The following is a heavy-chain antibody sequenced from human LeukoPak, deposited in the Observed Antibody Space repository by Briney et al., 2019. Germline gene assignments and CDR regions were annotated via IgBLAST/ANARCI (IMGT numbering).Heavy chain of an antibody. D-gene: IGHD5-12*01. CDR2: IKEDGSEK. CDR1: GFTFSSYW. CDR3: ARDLGYGSLDP. Sequence: GGSLRLSCAASGFTFSSYWMTWVRQAPGKGLEWVANIKEDGSEKYYVDSVKGRFTISRDNAKNSLYLQMNSLRAEDTAVYYCARDLGYGSLDPWGQGTLVTVYS. J-gene: IGHJ5*02. V-gene: IGHV3-7*01.